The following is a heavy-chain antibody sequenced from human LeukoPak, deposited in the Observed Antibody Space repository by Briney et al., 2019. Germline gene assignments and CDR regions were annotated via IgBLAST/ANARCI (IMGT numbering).Heavy chain of an antibody. CDR3: AKGALGCNTISCQADY. CDR1: GFTFDDYG. V-gene: IGHV3-23*01. D-gene: IGHD2-2*01. CDR2: ISACGGTT. J-gene: IGHJ4*02. Sequence: GGSLRLSCAASGFTFDDYGMHWVRQAPGKGLEWVSGISACGGTTYYADSVKGRFTISRDNSKNTLHLQVNSLRAEDTAVYYCAKGALGCNTISCQADYWGQGTLVTVSS.